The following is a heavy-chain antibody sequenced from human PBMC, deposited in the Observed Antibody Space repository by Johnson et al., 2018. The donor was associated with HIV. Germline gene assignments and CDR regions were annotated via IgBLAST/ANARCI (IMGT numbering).Heavy chain of an antibody. CDR3: ARDNREWQTGTKGDAFDI. CDR2: MSYDGNNK. J-gene: IGHJ3*02. Sequence: QVQLVESGGGVVQPGTSLRLSCAASGFTFSSYAIHWVRQAPDKGLEWVAIMSYDGNNKYYADSVKDRFTISRDNSKNTLYLQMNSLRPEDTAVYYCARDNREWQTGTKGDAFDIWGQGTMVTVSS. CDR1: GFTFSSYA. V-gene: IGHV3-30-3*01. D-gene: IGHD1-7*01.